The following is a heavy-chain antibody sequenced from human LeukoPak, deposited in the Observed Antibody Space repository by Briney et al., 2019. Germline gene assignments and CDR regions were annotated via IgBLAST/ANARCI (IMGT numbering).Heavy chain of an antibody. CDR1: GFTFSNYV. Sequence: GGSLRLSCAASGFTFSNYVMSWVRQAPGKGLEWVSDISGSGGSTHYADSVKGRFTISRENSQNTLYLQMNSLRAEDTAVYYCAKDGYGVLDYWGQGTLVTVSS. CDR2: ISGSGGST. CDR3: AKDGYGVLDY. V-gene: IGHV3-23*01. D-gene: IGHD4-17*01. J-gene: IGHJ4*02.